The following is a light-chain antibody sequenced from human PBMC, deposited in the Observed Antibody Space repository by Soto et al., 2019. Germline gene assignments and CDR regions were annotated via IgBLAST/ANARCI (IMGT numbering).Light chain of an antibody. CDR2: EAS. Sequence: EIVLTQSPATLSLSPGERATLSCRASQSVSSYLAWYQQKPGQAPRLLIYEASNRATGIPARFSGSGSGTDFPLTISSLEHEDFSVYYCQQRTDWVTFGGGTKVEIK. CDR3: QQRTDWVT. V-gene: IGKV3-11*01. CDR1: QSVSSY. J-gene: IGKJ4*01.